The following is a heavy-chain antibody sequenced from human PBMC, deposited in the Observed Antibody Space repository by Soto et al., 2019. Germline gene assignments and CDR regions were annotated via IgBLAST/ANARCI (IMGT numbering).Heavy chain of an antibody. CDR2: VDCGSST. Sequence: AETLSLTCSVTGDSVNSYYWSWMRQPPGKGLEGMGYVDCGSSTNYNPSLQSRVTISVDTSKNQISLRLKSVTAADTAVYYCASDYASGSHYSDSWAQGTQVTVSS. V-gene: IGHV4-59*02. CDR1: GDSVNSYY. J-gene: IGHJ4*02. D-gene: IGHD2-15*01. CDR3: ASDYASGSHYSDS.